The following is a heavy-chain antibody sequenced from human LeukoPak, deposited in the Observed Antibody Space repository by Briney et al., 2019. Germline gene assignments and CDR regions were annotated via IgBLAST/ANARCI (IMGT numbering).Heavy chain of an antibody. CDR1: GFTFSSYW. D-gene: IGHD5-24*01. V-gene: IGHV3-7*01. CDR2: IKQDGSEK. J-gene: IGHJ4*02. Sequence: GGPLRLSCAASGFTFSSYWMSWVRQAPGKGLEWVANIKQDGSEKDYVDSVKGRFTISRDNAKNSLYLQMNSLRAEDTAVYYCARALGWLPENYWGQGTLVTVSS. CDR3: ARALGWLPENY.